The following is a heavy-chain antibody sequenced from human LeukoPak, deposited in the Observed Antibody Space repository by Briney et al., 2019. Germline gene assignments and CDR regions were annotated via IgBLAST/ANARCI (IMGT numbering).Heavy chain of an antibody. CDR3: AKDPGSTGYNWFDP. V-gene: IGHV3-23*01. D-gene: IGHD2-2*01. J-gene: IGHJ5*02. Sequence: AGGSLRLSCAVSGFTFSNYAMSWVRQAPGKGLEWVSAIGGSGGSTYYADSVKGRFTISRDNSKNTLYLRMKSLRAEDTAVYYCAKDPGSTGYNWFDPWGQGTLVTVSS. CDR2: IGGSGGST. CDR1: GFTFSNYA.